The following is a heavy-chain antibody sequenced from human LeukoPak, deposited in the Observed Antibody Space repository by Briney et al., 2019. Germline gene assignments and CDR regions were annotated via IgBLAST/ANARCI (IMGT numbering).Heavy chain of an antibody. CDR2: IRSKAYGGTT. CDR3: TGSFGELNFFAY. V-gene: IGHV3-49*04. J-gene: IGHJ4*02. CDR1: GFTFGDYG. D-gene: IGHD3-10*01. Sequence: GRSLRLSCTASGFTFGDYGMSWVRQAPGKGLEWVGFIRSKAYGGTTEYAASVKGRFTISRDDSKSIAYLQVNSLKTEDTAVYYCTGSFGELNFFAYWGQGTLVTVSS.